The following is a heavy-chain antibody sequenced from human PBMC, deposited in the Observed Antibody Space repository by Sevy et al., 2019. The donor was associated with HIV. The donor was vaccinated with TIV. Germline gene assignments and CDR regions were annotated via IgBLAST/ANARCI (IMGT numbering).Heavy chain of an antibody. J-gene: IGHJ4*02. CDR2: INAGNGNT. V-gene: IGHV1-3*01. Sequence: ASVKVSCKASGYTFTSYAMHWVRQAPGQRLEWMGWINAGNGNTKYSQKFKGRVTITRDTSASTAYMELSSLRSEDTAVYYCARDGFTYDSSGYYPLFDYWGQGTLVTVSS. D-gene: IGHD3-22*01. CDR1: GYTFTSYA. CDR3: ARDGFTYDSSGYYPLFDY.